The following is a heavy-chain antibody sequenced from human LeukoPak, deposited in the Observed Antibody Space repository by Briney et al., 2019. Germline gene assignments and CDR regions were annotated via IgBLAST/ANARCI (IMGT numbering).Heavy chain of an antibody. Sequence: GGSLRLSCAASGFTFSSYWMSWVRQAPGKGLEWVANIKQDGSEKYYVDSVKGRFTISRDNAKNSLYLQMNSLRAEDTAVYYCAREFVDRYCSGGSCPYYFDYWGQGTLVTVSS. CDR2: IKQDGSEK. CDR1: GFTFSSYW. V-gene: IGHV3-7*03. CDR3: AREFVDRYCSGGSCPYYFDY. J-gene: IGHJ4*02. D-gene: IGHD2-15*01.